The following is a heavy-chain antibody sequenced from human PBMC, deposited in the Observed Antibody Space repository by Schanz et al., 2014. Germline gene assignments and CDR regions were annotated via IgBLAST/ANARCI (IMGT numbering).Heavy chain of an antibody. CDR2: IYTSGST. D-gene: IGHD6-25*01. J-gene: IGHJ5*02. Sequence: QVQLQESGPGLVKPSQTLSLTCIVSGGSISSGTYYWSWLRQPAGKGLEWIGRIYTSGSTNYNPSRKRRVTISLDPSKTQSSRKRTSVTAADTAVYYCAREPLSGYNWFDPWGQGSLVTVSS. V-gene: IGHV4-61*02. CDR3: AREPLSGYNWFDP. CDR1: GGSISSGTYY.